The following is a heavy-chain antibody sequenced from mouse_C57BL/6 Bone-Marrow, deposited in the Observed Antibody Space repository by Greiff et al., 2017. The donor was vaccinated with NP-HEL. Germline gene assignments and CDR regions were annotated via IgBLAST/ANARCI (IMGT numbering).Heavy chain of an antibody. CDR3: AKNRGRSHAMDY. D-gene: IGHD1-1*01. Sequence: QVQLQQSGPGLVQPSQSLSITCTVSGFSLTSYGVHWVRQPPGKGLEWLGVIWSGGSTDYNDAFISRLSISKDNSKSQVFFKMNSLQADDTAIYYCAKNRGRSHAMDYWGQGTSVTVSS. V-gene: IGHV2-4*01. J-gene: IGHJ4*01. CDR2: IWSGGST. CDR1: GFSLTSYG.